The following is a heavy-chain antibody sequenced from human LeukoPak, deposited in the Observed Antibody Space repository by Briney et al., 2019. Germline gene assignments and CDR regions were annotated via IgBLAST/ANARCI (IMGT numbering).Heavy chain of an antibody. CDR1: GGSISSYY. D-gene: IGHD3-22*01. CDR2: IYYSGST. CDR3: AREGWYYYDRSGENAFDI. J-gene: IGHJ3*02. Sequence: SETLSLTCTVSGGSISSYYWSWIRQPPGKGLEWIGDIYYSGSTNYNPSLKSRVTISVDTSKNQFSLRLSSVTAADTAVYYCAREGWYYYDRSGENAFDIWGQGTMVTVSS. V-gene: IGHV4-59*12.